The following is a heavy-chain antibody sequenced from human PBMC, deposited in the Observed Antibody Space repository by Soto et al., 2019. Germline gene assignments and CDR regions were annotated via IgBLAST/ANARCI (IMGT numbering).Heavy chain of an antibody. CDR3: AKNLNCSCRSTSCYDYYYYIYL. Sequence: EVQLLESGGGLVQPGGSLRLSCAASGFTFSSYAMSWVRQAPGKGLEWVSAISGSGGSTYYADSVKGRFTISRDNSKNTLHLQKNSQSAEDTDVYYCAKNLNCSCRSTSCYDYYYYIYLWGKGNTVT. V-gene: IGHV3-23*01. D-gene: IGHD2-2*01. CDR2: ISGSGGST. CDR1: GFTFSSYA. J-gene: IGHJ6*03.